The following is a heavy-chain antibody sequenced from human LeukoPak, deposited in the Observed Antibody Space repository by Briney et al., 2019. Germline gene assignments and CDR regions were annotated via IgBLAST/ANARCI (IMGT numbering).Heavy chain of an antibody. J-gene: IGHJ2*01. V-gene: IGHV3-66*01. Sequence: PGGSLRLSCVASGVTVRTNYMSWVRLRPGKGLEWVSVIYAGGNTFYADSVRGRFTISRDTSKNTLFLQMNSLRVEDTAMYFCARDEGFYGSGSIWYFDLWGRGTRVTVS. CDR2: IYAGGNT. CDR1: GVTVRTNY. D-gene: IGHD3-10*01. CDR3: ARDEGFYGSGSIWYFDL.